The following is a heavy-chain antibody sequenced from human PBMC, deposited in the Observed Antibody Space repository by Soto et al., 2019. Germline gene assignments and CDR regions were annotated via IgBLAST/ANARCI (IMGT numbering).Heavy chain of an antibody. V-gene: IGHV3-30-3*01. D-gene: IGHD1-26*01. Sequence: GGSLRLSCAASGFTFSSYAMHWVRQAPDKGLQWVAVISYDGSNRDYADSVRGRFTISRDNSKNTLYLQMNSLRPEDTAVYYCAQLLGGSYAFEIWGQGTMVTVS. CDR3: AQLLGGSYAFEI. CDR2: ISYDGSNR. CDR1: GFTFSSYA. J-gene: IGHJ3*02.